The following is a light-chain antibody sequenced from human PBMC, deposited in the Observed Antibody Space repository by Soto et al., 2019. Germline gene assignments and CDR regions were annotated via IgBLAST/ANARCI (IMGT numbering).Light chain of an antibody. CDR2: GVS. V-gene: IGKV3-20*01. J-gene: IGKJ1*01. Sequence: DIVLTQSPGTLSLSPGERATLSCRASKSVSSSYLAWYQQKHGQAPWFLLYGVSSRATGIPDRFSGSGSGTDFTLTISRLEPEDFAMYYCQQYGSSPRTFGQGTKVDIK. CDR3: QQYGSSPRT. CDR1: KSVSSSY.